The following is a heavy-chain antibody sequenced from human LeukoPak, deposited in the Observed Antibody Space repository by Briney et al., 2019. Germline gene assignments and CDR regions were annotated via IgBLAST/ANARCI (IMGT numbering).Heavy chain of an antibody. CDR2: INWNGGST. CDR3: ARIPYCSSTSCYDSWFDP. V-gene: IGHV3-20*04. CDR1: GFTFNDYG. D-gene: IGHD2-2*01. Sequence: SGGSLRLSCAASGFTFNDYGMSWVRHAPGKGLEWVSGINWNGGSTGYADSVKGRFTISRDNAKNSLYLQMNSLRAEDTALYYCARIPYCSSTSCYDSWFDPWGQGTLVTVSS. J-gene: IGHJ5*02.